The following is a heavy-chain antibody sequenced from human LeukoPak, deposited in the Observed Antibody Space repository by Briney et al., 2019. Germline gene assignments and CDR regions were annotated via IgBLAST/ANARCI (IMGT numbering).Heavy chain of an antibody. CDR3: ARCSTVSQNRYYYYYYMDV. J-gene: IGHJ6*03. V-gene: IGHV4-34*01. CDR1: GGSFSGYY. D-gene: IGHD2-2*01. Sequence: PSETLSLTCAVYGGSFSGYYWSWIRQPPGKGLEWIGEINHSGSTNYNPSLKSRVTISVDTSKNQFSLKLSSVTAADTAVYYCARCSTVSQNRYYYYYYMDVWGKGTTVTVSS. CDR2: INHSGST.